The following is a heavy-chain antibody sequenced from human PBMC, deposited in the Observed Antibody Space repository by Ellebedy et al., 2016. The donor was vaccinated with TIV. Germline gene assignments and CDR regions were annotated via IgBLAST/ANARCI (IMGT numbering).Heavy chain of an antibody. V-gene: IGHV4-59*08. CDR1: GASISSYY. CDR3: ASRASVRSDLGRGLYFEN. Sequence: SETLSLTCNVSGASISSYYWSWIRQPPGKGLEWIGYMSYSGSTNYNPSLKSRVTISVDTSKSQFSLKLTAVTAADTAVYSCASRASVRSDLGRGLYFENWGQGTLVTVSS. J-gene: IGHJ4*02. CDR2: MSYSGST. D-gene: IGHD2-21*02.